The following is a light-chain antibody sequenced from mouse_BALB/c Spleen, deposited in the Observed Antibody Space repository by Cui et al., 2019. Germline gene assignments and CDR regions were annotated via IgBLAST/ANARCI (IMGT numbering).Light chain of an antibody. V-gene: IGKV4-68*01. CDR3: QQWSSNPLT. CDR1: SSVSY. CDR2: LTS. Sequence: QIVLTQSPALMSASPGEKVTMTCSASSSVSYMYWYQQKPRSSPKPWIYLTSNLASGVPARFSGSGSGTSYSLTINSMEAEDAATYYCQQWSSNPLTFGAGTKLELK. J-gene: IGKJ5*01.